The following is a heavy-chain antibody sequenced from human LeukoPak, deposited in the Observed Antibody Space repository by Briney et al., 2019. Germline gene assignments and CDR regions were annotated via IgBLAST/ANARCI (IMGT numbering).Heavy chain of an antibody. CDR3: ATATSGQLVCGEYYFYYYMDV. J-gene: IGHJ6*03. Sequence: GGSLRLSCAASGFTFSSYWMSWVRQAPGKGLEWVANIKQDGSEKYYVDSVKGRFTISRDNAKNSLYLQINSLRAEDTAVYYCATATSGQLVCGEYYFYYYMDVWGKGTTVTVSS. D-gene: IGHD6-6*01. CDR2: IKQDGSEK. V-gene: IGHV3-7*01. CDR1: GFTFSSYW.